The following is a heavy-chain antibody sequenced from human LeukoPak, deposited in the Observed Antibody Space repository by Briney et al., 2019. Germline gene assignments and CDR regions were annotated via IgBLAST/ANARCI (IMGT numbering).Heavy chain of an antibody. CDR2: ISGTGSST. D-gene: IGHD2-2*02. CDR1: GFTFSHYS. V-gene: IGHV3-23*01. Sequence: GGSLRLSCVASGFTFSHYSVNWVRQAPGKGLEWVSTISGTGSSTYYADSAKGRFTISRDNSKDTLFLQLNSLTAADTAMYFCAKASVAIPQYCNSWGQGTLVTVSS. CDR3: AKASVAIPQYCNS. J-gene: IGHJ5*02.